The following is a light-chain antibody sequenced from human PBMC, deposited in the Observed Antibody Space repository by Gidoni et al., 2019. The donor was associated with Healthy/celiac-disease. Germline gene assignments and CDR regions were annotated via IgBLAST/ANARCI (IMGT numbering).Light chain of an antibody. V-gene: IGLV2-14*01. CDR1: SSDVGGYNY. CDR2: DVS. J-gene: IGLJ3*02. CDR3: SSYTSSSTWV. Sequence: QSALTQPASVSGSPGQSINISCTGTSSDVGGYNYVSWYQPHPGKAPKLMIYDVSNRPSVVSNRFSGSKSGNTASLTISGRQAEDEADYYCSSYTSSSTWVFGGGTKLTVL.